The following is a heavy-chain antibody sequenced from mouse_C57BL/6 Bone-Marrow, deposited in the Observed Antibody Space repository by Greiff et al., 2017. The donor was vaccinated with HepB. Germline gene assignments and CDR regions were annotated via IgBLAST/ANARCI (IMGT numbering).Heavy chain of an antibody. V-gene: IGHV1-69*01. CDR3: ASFDYGRSYGY. D-gene: IGHD1-1*01. CDR2: IDPSDSYT. CDR1: GYTFTSYW. J-gene: IGHJ2*01. Sequence: QVQLQQPGAELVMPGASVKLSCKASGYTFTSYWMHWVKQRPGQGLEWIGEIDPSDSYTNYNQKFKGKSTLTVDKSSSTAYMQLSSLTSEDSAVYYCASFDYGRSYGYWGQGTTLTVPS.